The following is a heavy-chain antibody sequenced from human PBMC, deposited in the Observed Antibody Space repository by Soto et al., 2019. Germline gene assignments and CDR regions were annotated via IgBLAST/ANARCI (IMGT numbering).Heavy chain of an antibody. CDR3: ARDLSGSGSSFFDY. J-gene: IGHJ4*02. Sequence: SQTLSLTCGISGDSVSSSSAAWNWIRQSPSRGLEWLGRTYYRSKWYSEYAVSVQSRITINPDTSKNQSSLRLNSVTPEDTAVYYCARDLSGSGSSFFDYWGQGTLVTVSS. CDR2: TYYRSKWYS. D-gene: IGHD6-19*01. CDR1: GDSVSSSSAA. V-gene: IGHV6-1*01.